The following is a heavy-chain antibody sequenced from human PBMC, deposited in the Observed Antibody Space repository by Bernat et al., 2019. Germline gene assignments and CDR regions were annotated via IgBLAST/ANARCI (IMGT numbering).Heavy chain of an antibody. V-gene: IGHV3-30*01. J-gene: IGHJ5*02. CDR3: ARDGKQHSKEMWFDP. Sequence: QVQLVESGGGVVQPCRSLRLSCAASGFTFSSYAMHWVRQAPGKGLEWVAVISYDGSNKYYADSVKGRFTISRDNSKNTLYLQMNSLRAEDTAVYYCARDGKQHSKEMWFDPWGQGNLVTVSS. CDR1: GFTFSSYA. D-gene: IGHD4-4*01. CDR2: ISYDGSNK.